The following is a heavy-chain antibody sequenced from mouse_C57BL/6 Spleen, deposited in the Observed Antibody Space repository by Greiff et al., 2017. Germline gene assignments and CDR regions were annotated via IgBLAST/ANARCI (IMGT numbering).Heavy chain of an antibody. V-gene: IGHV3-6*01. CDR2: ISYDGSN. J-gene: IGHJ2*01. D-gene: IGHD4-1*01. Sequence: ESGPGLVKPSQSLSLTCSVTGYSITSGYYWNWIRQFPGNKLEWMGYISYDGSNNYNPSLKNRISITRDTSKNQFFLKLNSVTTEDTATXYCARDWDVEYYFDYWGQGTTLTVSS. CDR3: ARDWDVEYYFDY. CDR1: GYSITSGYY.